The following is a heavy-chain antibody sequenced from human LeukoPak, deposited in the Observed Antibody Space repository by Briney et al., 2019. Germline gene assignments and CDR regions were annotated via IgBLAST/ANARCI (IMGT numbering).Heavy chain of an antibody. CDR2: IGPDGSGP. Sequence: GGSLRLSCETSGFSAGFTFSTSYMTWVRQAPGMGLEWVAEIGPDGSGPVYVDSVKGRFTISRDNAKNSLYLQMNSLRVEETAVYYCARDFSWRQFDYWGLGTLVAVSS. V-gene: IGHV3-7*01. CDR1: GFTFSTSY. J-gene: IGHJ4*02. CDR3: ARDFSWRQFDY.